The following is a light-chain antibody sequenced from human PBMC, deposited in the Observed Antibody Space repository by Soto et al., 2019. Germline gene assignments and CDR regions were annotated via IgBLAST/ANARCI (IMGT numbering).Light chain of an antibody. Sequence: QSVLTQPASVSGSPGQSITISCTGSTRDVGSYKLVSWYQQHPGKAPKLMIYDDTKRPSGVSTRFSGSKSASTASLTISGLQAEDEADYYCCSYGGRNTYIFATGTKVTVL. CDR3: CSYGGRNTYI. CDR1: TRDVGSYKL. CDR2: DDT. J-gene: IGLJ1*01. V-gene: IGLV2-23*01.